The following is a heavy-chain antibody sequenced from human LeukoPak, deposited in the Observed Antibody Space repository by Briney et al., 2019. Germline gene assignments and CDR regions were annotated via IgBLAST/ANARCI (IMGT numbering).Heavy chain of an antibody. D-gene: IGHD3-22*01. CDR1: GGSISNYY. CDR3: ARGRYYYDSSGYDAFDI. CDR2: IYYTGNT. Sequence: PSETLSLTCTVSGGSISNYYWNWIRQPPGKGLEWIGYIYYTGNTNYNPSLKSRVTISVDTSKNQFSPKLSSVTAADTAVYYCARGRYYYDSSGYDAFDIWGQGTMVTVSS. V-gene: IGHV4-59*12. J-gene: IGHJ3*02.